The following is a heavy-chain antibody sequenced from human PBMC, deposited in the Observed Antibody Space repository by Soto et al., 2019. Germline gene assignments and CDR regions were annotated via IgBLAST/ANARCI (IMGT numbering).Heavy chain of an antibody. CDR1: GGSISSGDYY. CDR2: IYYSGST. CDR3: ARDPTP. V-gene: IGHV4-31*03. J-gene: IGHJ5*02. Sequence: SETLSLTCTVSGGSISSGDYYWSWIRQHPGKRLEWIGYIYYSGSTYYKPFLKSRVTVAVDTSKNQFSLKLSSVTAADTAVDYCARDPTPWGQGTLVTVSS.